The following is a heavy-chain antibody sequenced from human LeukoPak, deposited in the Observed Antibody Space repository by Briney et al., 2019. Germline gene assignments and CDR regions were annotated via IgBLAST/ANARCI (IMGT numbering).Heavy chain of an antibody. V-gene: IGHV3-23*01. CDR3: AKDTVAGAFYYYYGMDV. CDR2: ISGSGDST. J-gene: IGHJ6*02. Sequence: GGSLRLSCAASGFIFSSYAMSWVRQAPGKGLEWVSAISGSGDSTYYADSVKGRFTISRDNSKNTLYLQMNSLRAEDTAIYYCAKDTVAGAFYYYYGMDVWGRGTTVTVSS. CDR1: GFIFSSYA. D-gene: IGHD4-23*01.